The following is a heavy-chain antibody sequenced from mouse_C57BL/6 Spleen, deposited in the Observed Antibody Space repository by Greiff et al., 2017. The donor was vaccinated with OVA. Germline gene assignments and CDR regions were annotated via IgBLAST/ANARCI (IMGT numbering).Heavy chain of an antibody. CDR1: GYAFSSSW. D-gene: IGHD1-1*01. J-gene: IGHJ2*01. CDR3: ARDGSSLYYFDY. V-gene: IGHV1-82*01. CDR2: IYPGDGDT. Sequence: VQGVESGPELVKPGASVKISCKASGYAFSSSWMNWVKQRPGKGLEWIGRIYPGDGDTNYNGKFKGKATLTADKSSSTAYMQLSSLTSEDSAVYFCARDGSSLYYFDYWGQGTTLTVSS.